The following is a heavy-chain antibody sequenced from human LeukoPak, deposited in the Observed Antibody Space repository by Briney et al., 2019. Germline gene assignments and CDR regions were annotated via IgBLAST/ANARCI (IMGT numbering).Heavy chain of an antibody. J-gene: IGHJ4*02. D-gene: IGHD5-12*01. CDR3: AKSNGYGLIDY. CDR2: IYSSGNT. V-gene: IGHV4-39*01. CDR1: GASISSSNYY. Sequence: PSETLSLTCTVSGASISSSNYYWGWVRQSPGKGLEWIGNIYSSGNTYYNASLKSRVTMYIDTSKNQFSLKLSSVTAADTAMYYCAKSNGYGLIDYWGQGTLVTVSS.